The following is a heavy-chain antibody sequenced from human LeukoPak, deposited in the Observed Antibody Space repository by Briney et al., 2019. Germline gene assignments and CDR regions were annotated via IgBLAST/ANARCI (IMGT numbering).Heavy chain of an antibody. CDR2: ISAYNGNT. CDR1: GYTFTSYG. D-gene: IGHD3-22*01. Sequence: ASVKVSCMASGYTFTSYGISWVRQAPGQGLEWMGWISAYNGNTNYAQKLQGRVTMTTDTSTSTAYMELRSLRSDDTAVYYCAREGYYYDSSGYYCPYWGQGTLVTVSS. J-gene: IGHJ4*02. CDR3: AREGYYYDSSGYYCPY. V-gene: IGHV1-18*01.